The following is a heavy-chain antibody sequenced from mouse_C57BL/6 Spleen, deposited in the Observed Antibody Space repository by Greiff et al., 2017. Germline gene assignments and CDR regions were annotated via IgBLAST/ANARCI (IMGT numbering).Heavy chain of an antibody. J-gene: IGHJ1*03. D-gene: IGHD2-4*01. CDR3: ARWALYDYDEDWYFDV. CDR2: IYPRSGNT. CDR1: GYTFTSYG. Sequence: QVQLKESGAELARPGASVKLSCKASGYTFTSYGISWVKQRTGQGLEWIGEIYPRSGNTYYNEKFKGKATLTADKASSTAYMELRSLTSEDSAVYFCARWALYDYDEDWYFDVWGTGTTVTVSS. V-gene: IGHV1-81*01.